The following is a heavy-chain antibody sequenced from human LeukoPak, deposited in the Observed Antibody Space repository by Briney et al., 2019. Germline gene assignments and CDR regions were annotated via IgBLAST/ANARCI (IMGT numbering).Heavy chain of an antibody. J-gene: IGHJ3*02. CDR1: GGTFSSYA. Sequence: SVKVSCKASGGTFSSYAISWVRQAPGQGLEWMGGIIPIFGTANYAQKFQGRVTITTDESTSTAYMELSSLRSEDTAVYYCARGQLTGDAFDIWGQGTMVTVSS. CDR2: IIPIFGTA. CDR3: ARGQLTGDAFDI. D-gene: IGHD2-2*01. V-gene: IGHV1-69*05.